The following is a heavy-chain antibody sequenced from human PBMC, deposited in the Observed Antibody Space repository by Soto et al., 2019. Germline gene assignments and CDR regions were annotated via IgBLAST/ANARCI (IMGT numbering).Heavy chain of an antibody. D-gene: IGHD5-18*01. CDR1: GYAFTNYG. Sequence: EVQLVQSGAEVKKPGESLRISCKGSGYAFTNYGISWVRQMPGKGLEWMGRIDPRDSYTNYSPSFHGHVTISADKSISTAYLPWSSLKASDTAIYYCARRLGYSYGYNFDYWGQGTLVTVSS. J-gene: IGHJ4*02. V-gene: IGHV5-10-1*01. CDR3: ARRLGYSYGYNFDY. CDR2: IDPRDSYT.